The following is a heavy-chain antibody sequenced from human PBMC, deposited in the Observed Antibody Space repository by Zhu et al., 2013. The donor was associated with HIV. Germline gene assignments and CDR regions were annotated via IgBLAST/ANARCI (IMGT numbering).Heavy chain of an antibody. J-gene: IGHJ2*01. CDR1: GFTFSSYG. CDR3: AKGFSSRVGATFNWYFDL. CDR2: ISYDGSNK. D-gene: IGHD1-26*01. Sequence: VQLVESGGGVVQPGRSLRLSCAASGFTFSSYGMHWVRQAPGKGLEWVAVISYDGSNKYYADSVKGRFTISRDNSKNTLYLQMNSLRAEDTAVYYCAKGFSSRVGATFNWYFDLWGRGTLVTVSS. V-gene: IGHV3-30*18.